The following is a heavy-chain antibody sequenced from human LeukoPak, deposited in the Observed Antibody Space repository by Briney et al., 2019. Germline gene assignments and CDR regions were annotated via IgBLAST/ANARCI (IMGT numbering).Heavy chain of an antibody. CDR1: GGSISSYY. V-gene: IGHV4-59*08. CDR2: IFYSGST. D-gene: IGHD1-1*01. J-gene: IGHJ4*02. Sequence: SETLSLTCTVSGGSISSYYWSWIRQPPGKGLEWIGYIFYSGSTNYNPSLKSRVTISVDTSKNQFSLKLSSVTAADTAVYYCARLRNDDYFDYWGQGTLVTVSS. CDR3: ARLRNDDYFDY.